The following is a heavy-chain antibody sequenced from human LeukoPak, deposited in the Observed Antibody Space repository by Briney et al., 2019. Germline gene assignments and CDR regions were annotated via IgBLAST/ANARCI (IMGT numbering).Heavy chain of an antibody. V-gene: IGHV4-38-2*02. CDR3: ARDSRGAGPDFDY. J-gene: IGHJ4*02. CDR1: GYSISSGYY. Sequence: SETLSLTCTVSGYSISSGYYWGWIRQPPGKGLEWIGYMHSSGTTSYNPSLETRVTISIDTSRNQFSLRLTSVTAADTAVYYCARDSRGAGPDFDYWGQGTLVTVSP. D-gene: IGHD6-19*01. CDR2: MHSSGTT.